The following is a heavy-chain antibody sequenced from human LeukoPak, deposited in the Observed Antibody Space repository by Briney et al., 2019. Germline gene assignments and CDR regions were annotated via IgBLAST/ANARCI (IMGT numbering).Heavy chain of an antibody. D-gene: IGHD5-18*01. J-gene: IGHJ4*02. CDR3: ARGRGYSYGASWGY. Sequence: SETLSLTCAVSGGSSSSRNWWSWVRQPPGKGLEWIGEINHSGSTYYNPSLKSRVTISVDTSKNQFSLKLSSVTAADTAVYYCARGRGYSYGASWGYWGQGTLVTVSS. V-gene: IGHV4-4*02. CDR2: INHSGST. CDR1: GGSSSSRNW.